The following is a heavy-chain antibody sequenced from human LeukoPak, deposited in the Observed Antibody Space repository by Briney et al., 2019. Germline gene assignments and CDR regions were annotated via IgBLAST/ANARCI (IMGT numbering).Heavy chain of an antibody. J-gene: IGHJ4*02. CDR2: INHSGST. V-gene: IGHV4-34*01. CDR3: ARLRPQYVFFDF. Sequence: PSETLSLTCAVYGGSFSAYYWRWIRQPPGKGLEWVGEINHSGSTNYNPSLKSRVSISVDMSKNQFSLKLSSVTAADTAVYYCARLRPQYVFFDFWGQGTLVTVSS. CDR1: GGSFSAYY. D-gene: IGHD4-11*01.